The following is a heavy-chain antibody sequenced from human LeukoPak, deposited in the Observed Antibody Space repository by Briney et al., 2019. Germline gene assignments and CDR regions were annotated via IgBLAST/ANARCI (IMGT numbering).Heavy chain of an antibody. CDR2: IYYSGYT. CDR1: GVSISSYY. J-gene: IGHJ4*02. Sequence: PSETLSLTCTVSGVSISSYYWSWIRQPPGKGLEWIGYIYYSGYTNYNPSLKSRVTISVDTSKNQFSLKLSSVTAADTAVYYCARGGVNYFDYWGQGTLVTVSS. CDR3: ARGGVNYFDY. V-gene: IGHV4-59*01. D-gene: IGHD6-25*01.